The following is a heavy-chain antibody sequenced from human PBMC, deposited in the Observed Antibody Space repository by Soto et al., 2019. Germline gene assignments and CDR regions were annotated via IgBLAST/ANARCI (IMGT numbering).Heavy chain of an antibody. V-gene: IGHV1-18*01. Sequence: QVQLVQSGAEVKKPGASVKVSCKASGYTFTSYGISWVRQAPGQGLEWMGWISAYNGNTNYAQKLQGRVTMTTDTSTSTAYMELRSVSSDDTAVYYCARDRGYYDSSGYYYFDYWGQGTLVTVSS. CDR1: GYTFTSYG. CDR2: ISAYNGNT. D-gene: IGHD3-22*01. CDR3: ARDRGYYDSSGYYYFDY. J-gene: IGHJ4*02.